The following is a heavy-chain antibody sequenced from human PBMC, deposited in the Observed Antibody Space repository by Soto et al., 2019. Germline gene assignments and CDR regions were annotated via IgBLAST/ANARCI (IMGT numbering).Heavy chain of an antibody. V-gene: IGHV3-23*01. CDR3: ATQDFRGTSGTS. Sequence: VQLLEAGGGVGKPGGSRRLSCTASGFTFSNYAMGWVRQTPGKGLEGVSVISRVGGKIHYVESVKGRFTISRDNSNNTLYLQMDSLRVEDTAIYNCATQDFRGTSGTSWGQGTQVTVSS. CDR1: GFTFSNYA. D-gene: IGHD1-1*01. J-gene: IGHJ4*02. CDR2: ISRVGGKI.